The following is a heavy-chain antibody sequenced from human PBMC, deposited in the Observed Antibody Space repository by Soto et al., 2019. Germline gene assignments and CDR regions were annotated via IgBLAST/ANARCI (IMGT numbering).Heavy chain of an antibody. CDR1: GFTFSSYA. CDR2: ISGSGGST. V-gene: IGHV3-23*01. CDR3: AKDQGDDSSPPFDY. D-gene: IGHD3-22*01. Sequence: GSLRLSCAASGFTFSSYAMSWVRQAPGKGLEWVSAISGSGGSTYYADSVKGRFTTSRDNSKNTLYLQMNSLRAEDTAVYYCAKDQGDDSSPPFDYWGQGTLVTVSS. J-gene: IGHJ4*02.